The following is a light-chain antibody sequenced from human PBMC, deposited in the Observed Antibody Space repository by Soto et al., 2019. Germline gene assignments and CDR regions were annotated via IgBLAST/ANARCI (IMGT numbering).Light chain of an antibody. Sequence: EIVLTQSPGTLSLSPGERATLSCRASQSVSSSYLAWYQQKPGQAPRLLIYGASSRATGIPERFSGSGSGTDFTLTSSRLEPEDFAVYYCQQYGSSPLTFGGGTKVEIK. CDR3: QQYGSSPLT. V-gene: IGKV3-20*01. CDR2: GAS. J-gene: IGKJ4*01. CDR1: QSVSSSY.